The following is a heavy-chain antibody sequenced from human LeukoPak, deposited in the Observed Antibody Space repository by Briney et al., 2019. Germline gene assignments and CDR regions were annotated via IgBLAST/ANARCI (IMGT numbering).Heavy chain of an antibody. CDR1: GGSISSGSYY. CDR2: IYTSGST. J-gene: IGHJ4*02. V-gene: IGHV4-61*02. CDR3: ARESSSPDCSSTSCYSFDY. Sequence: SQTLSLTCTVSGGSISSGSYYWSWIRQPAGKGLEWIGRIYTSGSTYYNPSLKSRVTISVDTSKNQFSLKLSSVTAADTAVYYCARESSSPDCSSTSCYSFDYWGQGTLVTVSS. D-gene: IGHD2-2*01.